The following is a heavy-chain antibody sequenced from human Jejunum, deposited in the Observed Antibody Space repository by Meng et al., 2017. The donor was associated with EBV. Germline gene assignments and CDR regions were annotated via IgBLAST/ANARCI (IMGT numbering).Heavy chain of an antibody. J-gene: IGHJ4*02. CDR2: ISDNEGT. CDR1: DGSFSGYY. Sequence: QVHIRPWGAGLLKPSETRSLICAVYDGSFSGYYWSWIRQPPGKGLEWIGEISDNEGTKYNPSLKSRVTVSLDTSKNQFSLRLSSVTAADTALYYCARGPDHSKQGYWGQGTLVTVSS. V-gene: IGHV4-34*01. CDR3: ARGPDHSKQGY. D-gene: IGHD1-14*01.